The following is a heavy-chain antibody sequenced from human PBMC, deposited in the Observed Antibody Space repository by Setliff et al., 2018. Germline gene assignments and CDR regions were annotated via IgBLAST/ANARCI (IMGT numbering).Heavy chain of an antibody. CDR3: ARDGAYCSGGSCYSFDY. J-gene: IGHJ4*02. Sequence: ASVKVSCKASGYTFTTYAINWVRQAPGQGLEWMGWVHGYTGDTNYAQNLQGRVTMTTDTSTSTVYMEIRSLRSDDTAVYYCARDGAYCSGGSCYSFDYWGPGTPVTV. CDR1: GYTFTTYA. CDR2: VHGYTGDT. V-gene: IGHV1-18*01. D-gene: IGHD2-15*01.